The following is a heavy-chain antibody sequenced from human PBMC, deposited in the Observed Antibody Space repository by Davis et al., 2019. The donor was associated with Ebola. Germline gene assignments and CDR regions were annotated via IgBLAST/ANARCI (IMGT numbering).Heavy chain of an antibody. CDR1: GYSFTSYW. D-gene: IGHD3-3*02. CDR3: ARGTSLARNFDY. Sequence: GESLKISCKGSGYSFTSYWISWVRQMPGKGLEWMGIIYPDDSDTRYSPSFQGQVTISADESISTAYLQWSSLKAPDTAMYYCARGTSLARNFDYWGQGTLVSVSS. CDR2: IYPDDSDT. V-gene: IGHV5-51*01. J-gene: IGHJ4*02.